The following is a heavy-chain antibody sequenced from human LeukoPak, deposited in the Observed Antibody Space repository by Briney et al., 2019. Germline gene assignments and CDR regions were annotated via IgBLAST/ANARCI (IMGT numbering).Heavy chain of an antibody. Sequence: SKTLSLTCTVSGGSISSYYWSWIRQTPGKGLEWIGYIYYSGSTNYNPSLRSRVTISVDTSKNQFSLKLSSVTAADTAVYYCARQTGDTRSIFDYWGQGTLVTVSS. CDR3: ARQTGDTRSIFDY. D-gene: IGHD7-27*01. V-gene: IGHV4-59*01. CDR2: IYYSGST. CDR1: GGSISSYY. J-gene: IGHJ4*02.